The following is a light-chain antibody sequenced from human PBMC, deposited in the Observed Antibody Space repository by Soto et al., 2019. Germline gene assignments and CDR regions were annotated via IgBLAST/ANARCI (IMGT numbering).Light chain of an antibody. CDR3: QQYNSYSLT. J-gene: IGKJ4*01. CDR2: KAS. Sequence: DIQMTQSPSSVSASVGYRVTITCRASQSISSWLAWYQQKPGKAPKLLIYKASSLESGVPSRFSGSGSGTEFTLTISSLQPDDFATYYCQQYNSYSLTFGGGTKVDIK. CDR1: QSISSW. V-gene: IGKV1-5*03.